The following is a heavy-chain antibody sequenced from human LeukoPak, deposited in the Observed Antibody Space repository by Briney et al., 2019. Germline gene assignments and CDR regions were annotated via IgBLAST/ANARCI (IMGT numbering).Heavy chain of an antibody. J-gene: IGHJ4*02. V-gene: IGHV4-31*03. CDR1: GGSISSGSYY. CDR2: IYYSGST. Sequence: SETLSLTFTISGGSISSGSYYWSWIRQHPGKGLEWIGYIYYSGSTYYNPSLKSRVTISVDTSKNQFSLKLSSVTAADTAVYYCACGYDSDYASFDYWGQGTLVTVSS. D-gene: IGHD3-22*01. CDR3: ACGYDSDYASFDY.